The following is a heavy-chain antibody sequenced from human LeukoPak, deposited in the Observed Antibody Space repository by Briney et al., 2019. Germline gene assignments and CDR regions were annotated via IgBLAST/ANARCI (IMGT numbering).Heavy chain of an antibody. J-gene: IGHJ4*02. CDR3: AKDDSREDIVVVPAATAFDY. D-gene: IGHD2-2*01. CDR2: IRYDGSNK. CDR1: GFTFSSYG. V-gene: IGHV3-30*02. Sequence: GGSLRLSCAASGFTFSSYGMHWVRQAPGKGLEWVAFIRYDGSNKYYADAVKGRFTISRDNSKNTLYLQMNSLRAEDTAVYYCAKDDSREDIVVVPAATAFDYWGQGTLVTVSS.